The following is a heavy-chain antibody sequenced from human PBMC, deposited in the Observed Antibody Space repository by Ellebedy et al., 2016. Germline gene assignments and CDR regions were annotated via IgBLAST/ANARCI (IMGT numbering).Heavy chain of an antibody. CDR1: GYTFTSYG. J-gene: IGHJ6*03. V-gene: IGHV1-18*01. CDR3: ARGANGGNSRIHYYYYYMDV. Sequence: ASVKVSXXASGYTFTSYGISWMRQAPGQGLEWMGWISAYNGNTNYAQKLQGRVTMTTDTSTSTAYMELRSLRSDDTAVYYCARGANGGNSRIHYYYYYMDVWGKGTTVTVSS. CDR2: ISAYNGNT. D-gene: IGHD4-23*01.